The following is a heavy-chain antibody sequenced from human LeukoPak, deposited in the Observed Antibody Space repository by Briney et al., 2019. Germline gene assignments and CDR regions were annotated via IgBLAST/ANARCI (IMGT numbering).Heavy chain of an antibody. J-gene: IGHJ4*02. V-gene: IGHV3-23*01. CDR1: GFTFSNAW. CDR2: ISGSGGST. CDR3: AKDNDIVVVPAAYEGDY. Sequence: GGSLRLSCAASGFTFSNAWMNWVRQAPGKGLEWVSAISGSGGSTYYADSVKGRFTISRDNSKNTLYLQMNSLRAEDTAVYYCAKDNDIVVVPAAYEGDYWGQGTLVTVSS. D-gene: IGHD2-2*01.